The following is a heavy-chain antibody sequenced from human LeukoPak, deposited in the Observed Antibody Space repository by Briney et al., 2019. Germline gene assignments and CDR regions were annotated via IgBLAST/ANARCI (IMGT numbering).Heavy chain of an antibody. J-gene: IGHJ5*02. V-gene: IGHV1-2*02. D-gene: IGHD5-18*01. Sequence: ASVKVSCKASGYTFTGYYMHWVRQAPGQGLEWMGWINPNSGGTNYAQKFQGRVTMTRDTSISTAYMELSRLRSDDTAVYYCARGWVDTAMVTTLNWFDPWGQGTLVTVSS. CDR3: ARGWVDTAMVTTLNWFDP. CDR2: INPNSGGT. CDR1: GYTFTGYY.